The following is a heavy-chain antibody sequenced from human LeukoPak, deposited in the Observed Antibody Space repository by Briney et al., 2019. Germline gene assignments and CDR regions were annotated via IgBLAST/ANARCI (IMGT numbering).Heavy chain of an antibody. J-gene: IGHJ5*02. CDR3: ARSYCTGSTCPRRWFDP. Sequence: PSETLSLTCTVSAASISDSEYYWGWIRQAPGKALEWIGNIHYSGSAYYNPSLESRVTLDVDTSQNQVSLRLTSVTAADTAVYFCARSYCTGSTCPRRWFDPWGQGTLVTVSS. CDR1: AASISDSEYY. D-gene: IGHD2-8*02. CDR2: IHYSGSA. V-gene: IGHV4-39*01.